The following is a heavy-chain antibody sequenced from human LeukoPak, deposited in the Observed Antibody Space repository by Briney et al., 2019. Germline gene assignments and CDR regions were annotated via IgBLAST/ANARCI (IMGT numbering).Heavy chain of an antibody. CDR1: GGSISSYY. J-gene: IGHJ4*02. CDR2: INTSGST. CDR3: ARHVRFGAYYFDY. V-gene: IGHV4-4*09. Sequence: PSETLSLTCTVSGGSISSYYWSWIRQPPGKGLEWIGYINTSGSTNYNPSLKSRVTISVDTSKNQFSLKLSSVTAADTAVYYCARHVRFGAYYFDYWGQGTLVTVSS. D-gene: IGHD3-16*01.